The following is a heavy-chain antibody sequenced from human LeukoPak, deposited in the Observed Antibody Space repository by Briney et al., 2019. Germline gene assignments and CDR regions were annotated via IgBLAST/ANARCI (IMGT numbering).Heavy chain of an antibody. J-gene: IGHJ4*02. CDR3: ARKAGGYSYGPLDY. CDR1: GFTFSGSA. V-gene: IGHV3-73*01. D-gene: IGHD5-18*01. CDR2: IRSKANSYAT. Sequence: GGSLRLSCAASGFTFSGSAMHWVRQASGKGLEWVGRIRSKANSYATAYAASVKGRFTISRDNAKNTLYLQMNSLRAEDTAVYYCARKAGGYSYGPLDYWGQGTLVTVSS.